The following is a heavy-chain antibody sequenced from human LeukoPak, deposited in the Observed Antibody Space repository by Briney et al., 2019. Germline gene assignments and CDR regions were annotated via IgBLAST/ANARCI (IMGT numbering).Heavy chain of an antibody. V-gene: IGHV3-33*01. Sequence: GGSLRLSCAASGFTVNSYGLHWVRQAPGKGLEWVAVIWYDGSKKYYADSVKGRFTISRDNSKNTLYLQMDSLRAEDTAVYYCAWYNSGPILYWGQGTLVTVSS. D-gene: IGHD3-22*01. CDR3: AWYNSGPILY. J-gene: IGHJ4*02. CDR2: IWYDGSKK. CDR1: GFTVNSYG.